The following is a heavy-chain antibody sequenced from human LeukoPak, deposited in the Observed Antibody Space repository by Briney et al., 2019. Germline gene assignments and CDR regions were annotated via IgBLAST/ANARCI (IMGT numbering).Heavy chain of an antibody. CDR1: GYSFTSYW. Sequence: GESLKISCKGSGYSFTSYWIGWVRQMPGKGLEWMGITYPGDSDTRYSPSFQGQVTISADESISTAYLQWSSLKASDTAMYYCARVREVPAAIPGFQTPWFDPWGQGTLVTVSS. CDR2: TYPGDSDT. J-gene: IGHJ5*02. V-gene: IGHV5-51*01. CDR3: ARVREVPAAIPGFQTPWFDP. D-gene: IGHD2-2*02.